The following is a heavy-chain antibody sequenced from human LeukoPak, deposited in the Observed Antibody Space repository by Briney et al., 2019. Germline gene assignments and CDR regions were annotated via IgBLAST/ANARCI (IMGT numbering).Heavy chain of an antibody. CDR2: VNPDMSEK. V-gene: IGHV3-7*01. CDR3: ARDEPIAAAGYMDV. J-gene: IGHJ6*03. CDR1: GFTFNRHW. D-gene: IGHD6-13*01. Sequence: GGSLILSCAASGFTFNRHWMTWVRQAPGKGLEWIANVNPDMSEKSYVESVKGRFTISRDNAKNSLYLQMNSLRAEDTAVYYCARDEPIAAAGYMDVWGKGTTVTVSS.